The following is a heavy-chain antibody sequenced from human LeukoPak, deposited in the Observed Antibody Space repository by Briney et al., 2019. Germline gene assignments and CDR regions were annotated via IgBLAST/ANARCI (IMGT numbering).Heavy chain of an antibody. J-gene: IGHJ4*02. D-gene: IGHD1-26*01. CDR2: IYYSGST. CDR3: VRGVVGATAGNLFDY. CDR1: GGSISSYY. V-gene: IGHV4-59*01. Sequence: SETLSLTCTVSGGSISSYYWSWIRQPPGKGLEWIGYIYYSGSTNYNPSLKSRVTISVDTSKNQFSLKLSSVTAADTAVYYCVRGVVGATAGNLFDYWGQGTLVTVSS.